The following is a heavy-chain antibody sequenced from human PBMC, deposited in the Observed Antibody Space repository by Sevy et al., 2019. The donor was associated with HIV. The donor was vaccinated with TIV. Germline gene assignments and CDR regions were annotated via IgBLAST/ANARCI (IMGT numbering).Heavy chain of an antibody. CDR3: ATTGGYCSGGSCSQKLGGYFDY. Sequence: SETLSLTCAVYGGSFSGYYWSWIRQPPGKGLEWIGEINHSGSSNYNPSLKSRVTISVDTSKNQFSLKLSSVTAADTAVYYCATTGGYCSGGSCSQKLGGYFDYWGQGTLVTVSS. CDR1: GGSFSGYY. J-gene: IGHJ4*02. V-gene: IGHV4-34*01. D-gene: IGHD2-15*01. CDR2: INHSGSS.